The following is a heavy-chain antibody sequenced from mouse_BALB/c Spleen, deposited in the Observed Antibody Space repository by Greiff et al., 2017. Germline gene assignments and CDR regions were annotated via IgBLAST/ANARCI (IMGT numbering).Heavy chain of an antibody. Sequence: EVMLVESGGGLVKPGGSLKLSCAASGFAFSSYDMSWVRQTPEKRLEWVAYISSGGGSTYYPDTVKGRFTISRDNAKNTLYLQMSSLKSEDTAMYYCANSYDAMDYWGQGTSVTVSS. J-gene: IGHJ4*01. CDR1: GFAFSSYD. V-gene: IGHV5-12-1*01. CDR3: ANSYDAMDY. CDR2: ISSGGGST.